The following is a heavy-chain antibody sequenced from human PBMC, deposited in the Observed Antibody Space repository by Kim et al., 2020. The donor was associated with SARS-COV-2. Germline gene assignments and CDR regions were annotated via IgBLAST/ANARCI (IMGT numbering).Heavy chain of an antibody. CDR3: ARLDLYSSGWFDY. CDR1: GGSISSSSYY. D-gene: IGHD6-19*01. J-gene: IGHJ4*02. Sequence: SETLSLTCTVSGGSISSSSYYWGWIRQPPGKGLEWIGSIYYSGSTYYNPSLKSRVTISVDTSKNQFSLKLSSVTAADTAVYYCARLDLYSSGWFDYWGQGTLVTVSS. CDR2: IYYSGST. V-gene: IGHV4-39*01.